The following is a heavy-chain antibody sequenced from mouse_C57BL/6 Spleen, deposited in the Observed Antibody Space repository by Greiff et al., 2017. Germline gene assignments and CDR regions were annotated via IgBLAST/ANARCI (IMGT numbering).Heavy chain of an antibody. D-gene: IGHD4-1*01. CDR1: GYTFTDYY. Sequence: QVHVKQSGAELVRPGASVKLSCKASGYTFTDYYINWVKQRPGQGLEWIARIYPGSGNTYYNEKFKGKATLTAEKSSSTAYMQLSSLTSEDSAVYFCAKGANWDNYFDYWGQGTTLTVSS. V-gene: IGHV1-76*01. CDR2: IYPGSGNT. J-gene: IGHJ2*01. CDR3: AKGANWDNYFDY.